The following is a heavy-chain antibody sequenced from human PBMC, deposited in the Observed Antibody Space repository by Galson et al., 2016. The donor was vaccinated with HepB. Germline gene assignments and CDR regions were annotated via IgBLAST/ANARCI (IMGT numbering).Heavy chain of an antibody. D-gene: IGHD6-19*01. V-gene: IGHV4-61*02. CDR3: ARERKDNGWYYFDY. J-gene: IGHJ4*02. CDR1: GASITKGIYY. CDR2: IYVSGST. Sequence: TLSLTCIVSGASITKGIYYWTWIRQPAGKGLEWIGRIYVSGSTNYNPSLKSRVTVSFDTSKNQFSLSLNSVTAADTAIYYCARERKDNGWYYFDYWGQGTPLTVSS.